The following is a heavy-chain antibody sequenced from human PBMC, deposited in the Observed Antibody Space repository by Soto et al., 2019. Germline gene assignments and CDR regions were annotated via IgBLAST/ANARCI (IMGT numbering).Heavy chain of an antibody. V-gene: IGHV1-69*01. D-gene: IGHD6-19*01. J-gene: IGHJ6*02. CDR1: GGTFSSYA. Sequence: QVKLVQSGAEVKKPGSSVKVSCKASGGTFSSYAISWVRQAPGQGLEWMGGNIPIFGTANYAQKFQGRVTITADESTSTAYMELSSLRSEDTAVYYGASSLAVANYYYYGMDVWGQGTTVTVSS. CDR2: NIPIFGTA. CDR3: ASSLAVANYYYYGMDV.